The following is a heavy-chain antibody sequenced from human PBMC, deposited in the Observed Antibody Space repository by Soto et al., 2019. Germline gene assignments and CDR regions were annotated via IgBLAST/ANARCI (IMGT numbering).Heavy chain of an antibody. D-gene: IGHD2-21*01. CDR2: IYPTGEN. Sequence: QLQLQESGSGLVEPSQTLSLTCAVSGVSLSSSPHAWNWIRQPPGQGLEWLAKIYPTGENLYNPSLQSRVTRSRHTSQSQFSGRLSSVTAADTAMYYCVRDHFEGGDGGPYDAFDIWGRGTMVIVSS. CDR1: GVSLSSSPHA. V-gene: IGHV4-30-2*01. CDR3: VRDHFEGGDGGPYDAFDI. J-gene: IGHJ3*02.